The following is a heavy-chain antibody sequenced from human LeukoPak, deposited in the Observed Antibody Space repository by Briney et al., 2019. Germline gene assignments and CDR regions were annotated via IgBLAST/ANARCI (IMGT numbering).Heavy chain of an antibody. D-gene: IGHD3-22*01. Sequence: SVKVSCKASGGTFSSYAISWVRQAPGQGLEWMGRIIPIFGIANYAQKFQGRVTITADKSTSTAYMGLSSLRSEDTAVYYCARTYYYDSSGYYRYYFDYWGQGTLVTVSS. V-gene: IGHV1-69*04. CDR2: IIPIFGIA. CDR3: ARTYYYDSSGYYRYYFDY. CDR1: GGTFSSYA. J-gene: IGHJ4*02.